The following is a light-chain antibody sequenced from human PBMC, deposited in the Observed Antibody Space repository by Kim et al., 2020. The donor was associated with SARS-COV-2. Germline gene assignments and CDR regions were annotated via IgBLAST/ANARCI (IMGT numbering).Light chain of an antibody. J-gene: IGKJ4*01. CDR2: DAS. CDR1: QSVSSY. CDR3: QQRSKWLT. Sequence: SLSPEERATLSCRASQSVSSYLAWYQQKPGQAPRLLIYDASNRAAGIPARFSGSGSGTDFTLTISSLEPEDFAVYYCQQRSKWLTFGGGTKVDI. V-gene: IGKV3-11*01.